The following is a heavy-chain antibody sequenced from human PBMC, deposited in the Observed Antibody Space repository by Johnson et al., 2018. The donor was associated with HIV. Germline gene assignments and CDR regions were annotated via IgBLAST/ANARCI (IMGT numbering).Heavy chain of an antibody. Sequence: VQLVESGGGLVQPGRSLRLSCAASGFTFDDYAMHWVRQAPGKGLEWVSGISWNSGSIGYADSVKGRFTISRDNAKNSLYLQMHSLRAEDTALYYCAKGGGQQLAHAFDIWGQGTMVTVSS. D-gene: IGHD6-13*01. CDR1: GFTFDDYA. CDR2: ISWNSGSI. J-gene: IGHJ3*02. CDR3: AKGGGQQLAHAFDI. V-gene: IGHV3-9*01.